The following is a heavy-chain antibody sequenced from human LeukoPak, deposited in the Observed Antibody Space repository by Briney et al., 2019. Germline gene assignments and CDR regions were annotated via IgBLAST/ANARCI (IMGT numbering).Heavy chain of an antibody. J-gene: IGHJ3*02. Sequence: ASVKVSCEASGYTFTSYGISWVRQAPGQGLEWMGWISAYNGNTNYAQKLQGRVTMTTDTSTSTAYMELRSLRSDDTAVYYCARVDYYGSGGPAFEIWGQGTMVTVSS. CDR3: ARVDYYGSGGPAFEI. CDR2: ISAYNGNT. CDR1: GYTFTSYG. V-gene: IGHV1-18*01. D-gene: IGHD3-10*01.